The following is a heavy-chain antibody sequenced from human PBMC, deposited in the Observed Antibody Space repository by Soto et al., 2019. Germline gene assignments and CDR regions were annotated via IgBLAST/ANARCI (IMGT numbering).Heavy chain of an antibody. V-gene: IGHV1-69*02. CDR1: GGTFSSYT. D-gene: IGHD6-13*01. Sequence: QVQLVQSGAEVKKPGSSVKVSCKASGGTFSSYTISWVRQAPGQGLEWMGRIIPILGIANYAQKFQGRVTITADKSTSTAYMELSSLRSEDTAVYYCAYSSIWTTPFDPWGQGTLVTVSS. J-gene: IGHJ5*02. CDR3: AYSSIWTTPFDP. CDR2: IIPILGIA.